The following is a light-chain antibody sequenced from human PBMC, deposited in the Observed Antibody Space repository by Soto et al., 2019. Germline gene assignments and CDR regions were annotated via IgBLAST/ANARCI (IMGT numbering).Light chain of an antibody. CDR2: EGN. CDR3: CSYAGSRTLV. V-gene: IGLV2-23*01. Sequence: QSALTQPASVSGSPGQSITISCTGTSSDVGNYNLVSWYQQHPGKAPKLMIYEGNKRPSGVSNRFSGSKSGITASLTISGLQAEDEDDYYCCSYAGSRTLVFGGGTKLTVL. CDR1: SSDVGNYNL. J-gene: IGLJ3*02.